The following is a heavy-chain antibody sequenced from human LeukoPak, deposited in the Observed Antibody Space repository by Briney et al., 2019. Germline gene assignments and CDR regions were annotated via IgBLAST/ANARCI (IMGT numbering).Heavy chain of an antibody. J-gene: IGHJ4*02. CDR1: GFSFSNYA. Sequence: GRSLRLSCAASGFSFSNYAMHWVRQAPGKGLEWVAVISYDGSNKYYADSVKGRFTISRDNSKNTLYLQMNSLRAEDTAVYYCARDPAAGTGGVDYWGQGTLVTVSS. CDR2: ISYDGSNK. D-gene: IGHD6-13*01. CDR3: ARDPAAGTGGVDY. V-gene: IGHV3-30-3*01.